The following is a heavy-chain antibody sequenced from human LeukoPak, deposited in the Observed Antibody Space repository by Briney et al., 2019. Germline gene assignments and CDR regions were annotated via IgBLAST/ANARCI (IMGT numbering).Heavy chain of an antibody. V-gene: IGHV1-69*06. CDR3: ARASIVGATPLPFDY. D-gene: IGHD1-26*01. J-gene: IGHJ4*02. CDR2: IIPIFGTA. CDR1: GGTFSSYA. Sequence: ASVKVSCKASGGTFSSYAISWVRQAPGQGLEWMGGIIPIFGTANYAQKFQGRVTITADKSTSTAYMELSSLRSEDTAVYYCARASIVGATPLPFDYWGQGTLVTVST.